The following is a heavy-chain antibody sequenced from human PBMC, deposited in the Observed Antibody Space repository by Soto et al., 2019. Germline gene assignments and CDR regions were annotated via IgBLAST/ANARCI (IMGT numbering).Heavy chain of an antibody. CDR1: GGSCSASA. CDR2: IIPMFGLA. CDR3: ARDATGSFGYFDL. J-gene: IGHJ2*01. Sequence: QVQLVQSGAEVKKPGSSVKVSCKASGGSCSASAISWVRQAPGQGLEWMGGIIPMFGLANYAQKYQGRITITADKATSTAYMEVSSLRSEDTAMYYCARDATGSFGYFDLWGRGTLVSVSS. V-gene: IGHV1-69*17. D-gene: IGHD1-26*01.